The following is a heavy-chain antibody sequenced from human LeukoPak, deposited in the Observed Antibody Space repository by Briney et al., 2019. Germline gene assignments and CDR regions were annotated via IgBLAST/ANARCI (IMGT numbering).Heavy chain of an antibody. V-gene: IGHV4-30-4*08. J-gene: IGHJ5*02. CDR3: ARHPDYVGWFDP. D-gene: IGHD4-17*01. Sequence: SETLSLTCSVSGGSISSGDYYWSWIRQPPGKGLEWIGYIYYSGSTYYNPSLKSRVTISVDTSKNQFSLKLSSVTAADTAVYYCARHPDYVGWFDPWGQGTLVTVSS. CDR2: IYYSGST. CDR1: GGSISSGDYY.